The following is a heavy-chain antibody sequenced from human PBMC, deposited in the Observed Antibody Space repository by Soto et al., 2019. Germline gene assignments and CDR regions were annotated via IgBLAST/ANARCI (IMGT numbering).Heavy chain of an antibody. D-gene: IGHD3-10*01. CDR1: GFTFSSYA. CDR2: ISGSGGST. Sequence: GSLRLSCAASGFTFSSYAMSWVRQAPGKGLEWVSAISGSGGSTYYADSVKGRFTISRDNSKNTLYLQMNSLRAEDTAVYYCAKDKGELLWFGEFLPNWFAPWGQGTLVPVAS. CDR3: AKDKGELLWFGEFLPNWFAP. V-gene: IGHV3-23*01. J-gene: IGHJ5*02.